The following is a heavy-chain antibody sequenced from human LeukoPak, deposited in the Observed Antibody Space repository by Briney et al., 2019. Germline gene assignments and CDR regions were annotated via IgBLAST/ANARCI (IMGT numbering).Heavy chain of an antibody. CDR2: ITSSSSYT. D-gene: IGHD1-26*01. CDR3: AGAGGGRSPDWFDP. J-gene: IGHJ5*02. CDR1: GFTFSTYN. Sequence: PGGSLRLSCAASGFTFSTYNMNWVRQAPGKGLEWVSSITSSSSYTFYADSVKGRFTISRDNAKNSLYLQMNSLRAEDTAVYYCAGAGGGRSPDWFDPWGQGTLVTVSS. V-gene: IGHV3-21*06.